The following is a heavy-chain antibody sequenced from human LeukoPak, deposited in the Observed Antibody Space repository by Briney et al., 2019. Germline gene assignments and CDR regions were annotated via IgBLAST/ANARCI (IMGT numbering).Heavy chain of an antibody. CDR3: ARDRPYYDILTGSDY. Sequence: ASVKVSCKASGYTFTSYGISWVRQAPGQRLEWMGWFTAYNGNTNYAQKLHGRVTMTTDTSTSTAYMELRSLRSDDTAVYYCARDRPYYDILTGSDYWGRGTLVTVSS. CDR2: FTAYNGNT. V-gene: IGHV1-18*01. CDR1: GYTFTSYG. D-gene: IGHD3-9*01. J-gene: IGHJ4*02.